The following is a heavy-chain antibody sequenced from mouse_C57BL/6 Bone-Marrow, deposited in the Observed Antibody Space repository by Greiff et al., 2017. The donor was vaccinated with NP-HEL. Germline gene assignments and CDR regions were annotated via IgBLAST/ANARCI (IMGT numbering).Heavy chain of an antibody. J-gene: IGHJ4*01. CDR3: AKLTGSSPYYAMDY. CDR2: IWGGGST. Sequence: VKVVESGPGLVAPSQSLSITCTVSGFSLTSYGVDWVRQPPGKGLEWLGVIWGGGSTNYNSALMSRLSISKDNSKSQVFLKMNSLQTDDTAMYYCAKLTGSSPYYAMDYWGQGTSVTVSS. D-gene: IGHD1-1*01. CDR1: GFSLTSYG. V-gene: IGHV2-9*01.